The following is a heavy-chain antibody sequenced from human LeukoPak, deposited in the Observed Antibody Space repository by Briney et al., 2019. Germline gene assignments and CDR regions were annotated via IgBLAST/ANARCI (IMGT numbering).Heavy chain of an antibody. CDR3: ARDPIVVVITGGAFDI. Sequence: SQTLFLTCTVSGGSISSGSYYWSWIRQPAGKGLEWIGRIYTSGSTNYNPSLKSRVTISVDTSKNQFSLKLSSVTAADTAVYYCARDPIVVVITGGAFDIWGQGTMVTVSS. D-gene: IGHD3-22*01. CDR1: GGSISSGSYY. V-gene: IGHV4-61*02. CDR2: IYTSGST. J-gene: IGHJ3*02.